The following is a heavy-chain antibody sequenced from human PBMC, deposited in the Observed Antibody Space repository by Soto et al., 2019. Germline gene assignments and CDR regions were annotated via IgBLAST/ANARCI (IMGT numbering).Heavy chain of an antibody. CDR1: GFTFSSYS. CDR3: ADVGATFT. Sequence: GGSLRLSCAASGFTFSSYSMNWVRQAPGKGLEWVSYISSSSYIYYADSVKGRFTISRDNAKNSLYLQMNSLRAEDTAVYYCADVGATFTWGQGTLVTVSS. CDR2: ISSSSYI. J-gene: IGHJ4*02. V-gene: IGHV3-21*01. D-gene: IGHD1-26*01.